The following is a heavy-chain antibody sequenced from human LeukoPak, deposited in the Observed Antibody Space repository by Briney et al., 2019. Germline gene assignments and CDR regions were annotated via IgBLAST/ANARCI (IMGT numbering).Heavy chain of an antibody. CDR1: GYSISSGYY. D-gene: IGHD3-22*01. CDR2: IYYSGST. Sequence: SETLSLTCTVSGYSISSGYYWGWIRQPPGKGLEWIGYIYYSGSTNYNPSLKSRVTISVDTSKNQFSLKLSSVTAADTAVYYCARDLTSGYSLNDAFDIWGQGTMVTVSS. CDR3: ARDLTSGYSLNDAFDI. J-gene: IGHJ3*02. V-gene: IGHV4-38-2*02.